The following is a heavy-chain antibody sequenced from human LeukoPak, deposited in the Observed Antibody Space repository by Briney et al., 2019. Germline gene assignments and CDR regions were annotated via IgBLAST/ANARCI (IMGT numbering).Heavy chain of an antibody. CDR3: AREATRWSSGILDY. V-gene: IGHV7-4-1*02. Sequence: ASVKASCKASGYTFTSYAMNWVRQAPGQGLEWMGWINTNTGNPTYAQGFTGRFVFSLDTSVSTAYLQISSLKAEDTAVYSCAREATRWSSGILDYWGQGTLVTVSS. CDR2: INTNTGNP. CDR1: GYTFTSYA. J-gene: IGHJ4*02. D-gene: IGHD3-22*01.